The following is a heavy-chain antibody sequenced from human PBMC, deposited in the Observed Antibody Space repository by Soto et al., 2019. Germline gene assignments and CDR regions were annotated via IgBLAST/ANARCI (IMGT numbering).Heavy chain of an antibody. CDR3: ARDRNYDFWSGYYYWFDP. Sequence: GASVKVSCKASGYTFTSYGISWVRQAPGQGLEWMGWISAYNGNTNYAQKLQGRVTMTTDTSTSTAYMELRSLRSDDTAVYYCARDRNYDFWSGYYYWFDPWGQGTLVNVSS. J-gene: IGHJ5*02. CDR1: GYTFTSYG. CDR2: ISAYNGNT. V-gene: IGHV1-18*01. D-gene: IGHD3-3*01.